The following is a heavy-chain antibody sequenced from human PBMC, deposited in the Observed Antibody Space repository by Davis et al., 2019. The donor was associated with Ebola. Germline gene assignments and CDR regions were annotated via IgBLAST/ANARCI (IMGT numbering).Heavy chain of an antibody. J-gene: IGHJ4*02. CDR2: INHSGSS. V-gene: IGHV4-34*01. Sequence: PSETLSLTCAVYGGSFSGYYWSWIRQPPGKGLEWIGEINHSGSSNYNPSLKSRVTISVDTSKNQFSLKLSSVTAADTAVYYCARGYGGSDYWGQGTLVTVSS. D-gene: IGHD4-17*01. CDR1: GGSFSGYY. CDR3: ARGYGGSDY.